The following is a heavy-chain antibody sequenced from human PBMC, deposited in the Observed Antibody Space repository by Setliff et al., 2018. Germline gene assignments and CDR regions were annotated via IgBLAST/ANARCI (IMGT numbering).Heavy chain of an antibody. CDR1: GGSLSGYY. CDR3: ARSFSRSGKFLLDY. Sequence: PSETMSLTCAVYGGSLSGYYWSWIRQPPGKRLEWIGEIIHSGSTNYNPSLKSRVTISMDTSKNQFSLKVPSVTAADTAVYYCARSFSRSGKFLLDYWGQGALVTVSS. J-gene: IGHJ4*02. D-gene: IGHD1-26*01. V-gene: IGHV4-34*12. CDR2: IIHSGST.